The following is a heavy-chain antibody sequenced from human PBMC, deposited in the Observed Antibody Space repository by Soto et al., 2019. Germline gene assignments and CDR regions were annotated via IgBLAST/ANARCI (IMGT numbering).Heavy chain of an antibody. V-gene: IGHV3-53*01. CDR2: IYSGGST. Sequence: PGGSLRLSCAASGFTFSSYSMTWVRQTPGKGLEWVSVIYSGGSTYYADSVKGRFTISRDNSKNTLYLQMNSLRAEDTAVYYCAREIDNWFDPWGQGTLVTVSS. CDR1: GFTFSSYS. D-gene: IGHD3-22*01. J-gene: IGHJ5*02. CDR3: AREIDNWFDP.